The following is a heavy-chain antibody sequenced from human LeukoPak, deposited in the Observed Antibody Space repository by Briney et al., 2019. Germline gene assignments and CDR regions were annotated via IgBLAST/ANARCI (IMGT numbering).Heavy chain of an antibody. CDR2: ISSSSSI. D-gene: IGHD6-6*01. CDR1: AFTFSSYS. V-gene: IGHV3-48*04. Sequence: GGSLRLSCAASAFTFSSYSMNWVRQAPGKGLEWVSYISSSSSIYYADSVKGRFTISRDNAKNSLYLQMNSLRAEDTAVYYCARSAYSSSSILDCWGQGTLVTVSS. CDR3: ARSAYSSSSILDC. J-gene: IGHJ4*02.